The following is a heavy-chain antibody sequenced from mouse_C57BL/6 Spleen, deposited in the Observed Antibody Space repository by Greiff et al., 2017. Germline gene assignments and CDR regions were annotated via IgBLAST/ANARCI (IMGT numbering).Heavy chain of an antibody. CDR1: GYSFTDYN. CDR3: ARSVFYDGSTHWYFDV. CDR2: INPNYGTT. V-gene: IGHV1-39*01. J-gene: IGHJ1*03. D-gene: IGHD1-1*01. Sequence: VQLQQSGPELVKPGASVKISCKASGYSFTDYNMNWVKQSNGKSLEWIGVINPNYGTTSYNQKFKGKATLTVDQSSSTAYMPLNSLTSEDSAVYYCARSVFYDGSTHWYFDVWGTGTTVTVSS.